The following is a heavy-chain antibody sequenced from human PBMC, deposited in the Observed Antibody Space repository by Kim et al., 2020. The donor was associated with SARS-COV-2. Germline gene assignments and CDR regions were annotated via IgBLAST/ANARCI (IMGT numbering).Heavy chain of an antibody. D-gene: IGHD3-16*02. CDR1: GYSFTSYW. Sequence: GESLKISCKGSGYSFTSYWIGWVRQMPGKGLEWMGIIYPGDSDTRYSPSFQGQVTISADKSISTAYLQWSSLKASDTAMYYCARHVVSTPDDYYYYMDVWGKGTTVTVSS. CDR2: IYPGDSDT. J-gene: IGHJ6*03. CDR3: ARHVVSTPDDYYYYMDV. V-gene: IGHV5-51*01.